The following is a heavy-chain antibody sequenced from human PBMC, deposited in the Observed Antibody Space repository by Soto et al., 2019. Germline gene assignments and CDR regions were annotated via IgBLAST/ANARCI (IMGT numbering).Heavy chain of an antibody. V-gene: IGHV4-59*12. Sequence: QVQLQESGPGLVKPSETLSLPCTVSGVSMRSNYWSWLRQPPGKGLEWIGYIYHSGSTNYTNYNPALRSRLTISGDTSKNQFSLKLNSGTATNTAVYYCARHNIVGATPDHWGQGTLVTVSA. CDR3: ARHNIVGATPDH. D-gene: IGHD1-26*01. CDR1: GVSMRSNY. J-gene: IGHJ4*02. CDR2: IYHSGSTNYT.